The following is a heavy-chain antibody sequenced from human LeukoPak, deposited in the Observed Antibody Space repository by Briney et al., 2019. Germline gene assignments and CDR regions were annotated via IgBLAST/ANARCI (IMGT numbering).Heavy chain of an antibody. CDR3: ARDGGPNNYWFDP. J-gene: IGHJ5*02. CDR1: GVSFSGYY. CDR2: VGQRGLT. V-gene: IGHV4-34*01. D-gene: IGHD4-23*01. Sequence: SETLSLTCALYGVSFSGYYGLWVRQAPGKGLEWLGEVGQRGLTNYKPSLQSRLTISLDMSKNQFSLSLPSLTAADTAVYYCARDGGPNNYWFDPWGQGTLVTVSS.